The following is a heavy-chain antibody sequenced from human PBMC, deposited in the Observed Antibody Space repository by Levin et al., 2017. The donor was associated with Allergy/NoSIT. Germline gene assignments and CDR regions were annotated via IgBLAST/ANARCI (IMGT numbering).Heavy chain of an antibody. J-gene: IGHJ4*02. V-gene: IGHV3-53*01. CDR1: GFTVSSHY. CDR3: AGGPYSSGSYQY. Sequence: GESLKISCAASGFTVSSHYMSWVRQAPGKGLEWVSVIYSGGSTYYADSVKGRFTISRDNSKNTLYLQMSSLRAEDTAVYYCAGGPYSSGSYQYWGQGTLVTVSS. D-gene: IGHD6-19*01. CDR2: IYSGGST.